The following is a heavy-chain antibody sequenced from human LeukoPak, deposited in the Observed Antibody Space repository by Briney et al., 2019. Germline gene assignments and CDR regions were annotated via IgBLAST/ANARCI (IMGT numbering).Heavy chain of an antibody. J-gene: IGHJ4*02. CDR2: IPYDGSNK. CDR1: GFTFSSYA. V-gene: IGHV3-30-3*01. CDR3: ARDDSYYYGSGAFDY. D-gene: IGHD3-10*01. Sequence: GGSPRLSCAASGFTFSSYAMHWVRQAPGKGLEWVAVIPYDGSNKYYADSVKGRFTISRDNSKNTLYLQMNSLRAEDTAVYYCARDDSYYYGSGAFDYWGQGTLVTVSS.